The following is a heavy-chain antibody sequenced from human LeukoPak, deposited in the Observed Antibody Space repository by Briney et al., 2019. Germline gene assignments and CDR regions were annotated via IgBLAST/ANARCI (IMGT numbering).Heavy chain of an antibody. CDR3: ARHSSGLYYFDY. Sequence: SVKVSCKASGGTFSSYAISWVRPAPGQGLEWMGGIIPIFGTANYAQKFQGRVTITADESTSTAYMELSSLRSEDTAVYYCARHSSGLYYFDYWGQGTLVTVSS. J-gene: IGHJ4*02. CDR1: GGTFSSYA. V-gene: IGHV1-69*13. CDR2: IIPIFGTA. D-gene: IGHD6-19*01.